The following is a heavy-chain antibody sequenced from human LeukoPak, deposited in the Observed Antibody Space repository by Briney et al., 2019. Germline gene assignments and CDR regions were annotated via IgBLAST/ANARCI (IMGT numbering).Heavy chain of an antibody. V-gene: IGHV1-2*02. CDR2: INPNSGGT. CDR1: GYTFTGYY. Sequence: ASVKVSCKASGYTFTGYYMHWVRPAPGQGLEWMGWINPNSGGTNYAQNLQGRVTMTTDTSTSTAYMELRSLRSDDTAVYYCARGIIGYYFDYWGQGTLVTVSS. J-gene: IGHJ4*02. D-gene: IGHD2-15*01. CDR3: ARGIIGYYFDY.